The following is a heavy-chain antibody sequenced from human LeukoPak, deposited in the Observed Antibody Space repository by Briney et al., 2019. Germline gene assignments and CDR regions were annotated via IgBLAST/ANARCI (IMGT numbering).Heavy chain of an antibody. J-gene: IGHJ4*02. CDR1: GGSIGSYY. CDR3: ARGVDTAMVTDY. V-gene: IGHV4-59*01. D-gene: IGHD5-18*01. CDR2: IYYSGST. Sequence: PSETLSLTCTVSGGSIGSYYWSWIRQPPGKGLEWIGYIYYSGSTNYNPSLKSRVTISADTSKNQFSLKLSSVTAADTAVYYCARGVDTAMVTDYWGQGTLVTVSS.